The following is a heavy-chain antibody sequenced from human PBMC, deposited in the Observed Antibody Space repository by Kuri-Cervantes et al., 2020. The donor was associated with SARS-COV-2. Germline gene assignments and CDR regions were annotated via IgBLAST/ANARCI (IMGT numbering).Heavy chain of an antibody. J-gene: IGHJ4*02. CDR1: GGSIRSSSYY. CDR2: IYYSGTT. D-gene: IGHD3-3*01. Sequence: SETLSLTCTASGGSIRSSSYYWGWIRQPPGKDLEWIGSIYYSGTTYYNPSLKSRVTISIDTSKNQFSLELNSVTAADTSVYYCARQAECCWGQGTLVTVSS. V-gene: IGHV4-39*01. CDR3: ARQAECC.